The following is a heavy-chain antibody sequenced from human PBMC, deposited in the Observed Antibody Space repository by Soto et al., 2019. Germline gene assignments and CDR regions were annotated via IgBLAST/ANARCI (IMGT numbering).Heavy chain of an antibody. Sequence: SVKVSCKASGGTFSSYAISWVRQAPGQGLEWMGGIIPIFGTANYAQKFQGRVTITADESTSTAYMELSSLRSEDTAVYYCARVTAIMNAFDIWGQGTMVTVSS. D-gene: IGHD2-21*02. V-gene: IGHV1-69*13. CDR1: GGTFSSYA. J-gene: IGHJ3*02. CDR2: IIPIFGTA. CDR3: ARVTAIMNAFDI.